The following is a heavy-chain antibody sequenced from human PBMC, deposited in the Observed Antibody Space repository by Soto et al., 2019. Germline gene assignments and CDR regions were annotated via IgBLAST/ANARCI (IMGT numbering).Heavy chain of an antibody. CDR3: AKVSNNGGVLIRYFDL. V-gene: IGHV3-23*01. CDR2: ITGNGGNT. CDR1: GFNFSGSA. D-gene: IGHD2-8*01. Sequence: GGSLILSWEASGFNFSGSAVSWVRTAPGKGLEWVSGITGNGGNTYYADSVKGRFTISRDNSKDTLSLLMNSLTVEDTAAYYCAKVSNNGGVLIRYFDLWGRGTLVTLSS. J-gene: IGHJ2*01.